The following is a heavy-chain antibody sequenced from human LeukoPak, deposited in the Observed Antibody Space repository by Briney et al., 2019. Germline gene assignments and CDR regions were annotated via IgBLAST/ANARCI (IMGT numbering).Heavy chain of an antibody. Sequence: GGSLRLSCAASGFTFSTYAMSWVRQAPGKGLEWVSAIGGSGDFTYYAEYERGRFTISRDNSKKTLYLQMNSLRAEDTAVYYCIRSSTSCYGILCYFDYWGQGTLVTVSS. CDR2: IGGSGDFT. CDR3: IRSSTSCYGILCYFDY. J-gene: IGHJ4*02. CDR1: GFTFSTYA. V-gene: IGHV3-23*01. D-gene: IGHD2-2*01.